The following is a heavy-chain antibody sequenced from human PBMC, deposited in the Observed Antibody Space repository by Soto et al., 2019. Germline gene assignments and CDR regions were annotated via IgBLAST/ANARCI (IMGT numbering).Heavy chain of an antibody. Sequence: SETLSLTCTFSGCSITSSNHYWGWIRQPPGKGLEWIASIHYSGSTYYNPSLKSRVTISADTSKNQFSLKLSSVTAADTAVYYCARRVRFFGFDPWGQGTLVTVSS. V-gene: IGHV4-39*01. CDR3: ARRVRFFGFDP. CDR2: IHYSGST. CDR1: GCSITSSNHY. D-gene: IGHD3-3*01. J-gene: IGHJ5*02.